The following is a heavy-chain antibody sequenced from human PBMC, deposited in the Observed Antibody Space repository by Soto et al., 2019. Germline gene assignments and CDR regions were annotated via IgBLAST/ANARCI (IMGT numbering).Heavy chain of an antibody. V-gene: IGHV1-69*01. J-gene: IGHJ6*02. CDR3: ARGLLSLPQNSSSWDFYYYYGMDV. CDR1: GGTFSSYA. CDR2: IIPIFGTA. D-gene: IGHD6-13*01. Sequence: QVQLVQSGAEVKKPGSSVKVSCKASGGTFSSYAISWVRQAPGQGLEWMGGIIPIFGTANYAQKFQGRVTITADESTSTAHMELSSLRSEDTAVYYCARGLLSLPQNSSSWDFYYYYGMDVWGQGTTVTVSS.